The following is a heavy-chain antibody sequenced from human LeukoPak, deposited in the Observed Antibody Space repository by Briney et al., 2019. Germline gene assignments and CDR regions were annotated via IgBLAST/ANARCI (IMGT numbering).Heavy chain of an antibody. CDR3: SRSQFDY. Sequence: GGSLRLSCEPSGFAFSSYWMLWVRQAPGKGLVWVSRISGDGTIKTYADFVRGRFTISRDNTKNILYLQMNSLKVDDTATYFCSRSQFDYWGQGVLVTVSS. CDR1: GFAFSSYW. CDR2: ISGDGTIK. V-gene: IGHV3-74*03. J-gene: IGHJ4*02.